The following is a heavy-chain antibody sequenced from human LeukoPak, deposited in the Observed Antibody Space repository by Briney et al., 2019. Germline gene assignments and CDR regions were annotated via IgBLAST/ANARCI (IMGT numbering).Heavy chain of an antibody. V-gene: IGHV4-61*02. CDR3: ARSNAFDI. CDR1: GASISSDTYF. J-gene: IGHJ3*02. CDR2: ISSTGRT. Sequence: SQTLSLTCTVSGASISSDTYFWSWIRQPAGKGLEWIGRISSTGRTDYNPSLKSRVTTSVDTSKNQFSLKLSSVTAADTAVYYCARSNAFDIWGQGTMVTVSS.